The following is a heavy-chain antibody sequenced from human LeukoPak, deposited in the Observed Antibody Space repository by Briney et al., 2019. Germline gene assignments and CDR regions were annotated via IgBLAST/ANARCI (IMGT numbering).Heavy chain of an antibody. CDR3: ARDGMGSSGSYDY. D-gene: IGHD1-26*01. J-gene: IGHJ4*02. CDR1: GYTFTGYY. CDR2: INPNSGGT. Sequence: ASVKVSCKASGYTFTGYYMHWVRQVPGQGLEWMGRINPNSGGTNYAQKFQGRVTMTRDTSISTAYMELSRLRSDDTAVSYCARDGMGSSGSYDYWGQGTLVTVSS. V-gene: IGHV1-2*06.